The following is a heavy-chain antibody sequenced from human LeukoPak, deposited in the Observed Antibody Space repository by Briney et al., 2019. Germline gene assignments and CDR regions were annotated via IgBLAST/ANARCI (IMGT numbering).Heavy chain of an antibody. CDR3: ARDELTGYYYDGSGYYSQAFEI. J-gene: IGHJ3*02. Sequence: GGSLRLSCAASGFTFSSYSMNWVRQAPGKGLEWVSYISISSSTIYYAHSVQGRFTISRDNAKNSVYLQMNSLRADDTAVYYCARDELTGYYYDGSGYYSQAFEIWGQGTMGTVSS. V-gene: IGHV3-48*04. CDR1: GFTFSSYS. D-gene: IGHD3-22*01. CDR2: ISISSSTI.